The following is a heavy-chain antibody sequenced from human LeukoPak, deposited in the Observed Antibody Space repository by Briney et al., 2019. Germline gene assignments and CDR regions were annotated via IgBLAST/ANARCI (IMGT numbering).Heavy chain of an antibody. CDR3: ATEGGSGSYYGDDAFDM. V-gene: IGHV3-15*01. CDR1: GFSFTNTW. D-gene: IGHD3-10*01. CDR2: VKSKADEGTT. Sequence: GGSLRLSCEASGFSFTNTWMSWVRQAPGKGLDWVGRVKSKADEGTTDYAAPVQGRFTISRDDSKNTLSLQMNSLKTEDTAVYYCATEGGSGSYYGDDAFDMWGQGTMVTAS. J-gene: IGHJ3*02.